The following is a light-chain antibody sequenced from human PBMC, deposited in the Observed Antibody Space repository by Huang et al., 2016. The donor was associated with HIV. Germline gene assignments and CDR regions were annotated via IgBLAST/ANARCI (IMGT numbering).Light chain of an antibody. V-gene: IGKV1D-13*01. Sequence: AVQLTQFPPSLSASVGDRVTITCRASQDIMTSLAWYQHKPGKPPKLLISAALNLESGVSARFSGGAAGTYFTLFISSLQPEDAATYYCQQLHEYPITFGQGTSLDIK. CDR2: AAL. CDR1: QDIMTS. CDR3: QQLHEYPIT. J-gene: IGKJ5*01.